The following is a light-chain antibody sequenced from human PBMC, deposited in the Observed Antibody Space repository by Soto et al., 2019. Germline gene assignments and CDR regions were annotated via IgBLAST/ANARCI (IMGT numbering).Light chain of an antibody. CDR1: SSDVGSYDH. V-gene: IGLV2-8*01. CDR3: SSYAGNRNGV. CDR2: EVN. Sequence: QSVLTQPASVSGSPGQSITISCSGTSSDVGSYDHVAWYQQFPGKTPKLIIYEVNKRPSGVPDRFSGSKSGNTASLTVSGLQAEDEADYYCSSYAGNRNGVFGGGTKLTVL. J-gene: IGLJ2*01.